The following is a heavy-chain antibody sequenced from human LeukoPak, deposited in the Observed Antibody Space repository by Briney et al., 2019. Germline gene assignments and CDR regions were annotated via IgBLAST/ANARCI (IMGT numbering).Heavy chain of an antibody. CDR3: ARDRVQVERTSGPLDQ. CDR1: GFTLSGYR. J-gene: IGHJ4*02. Sequence: GGSLRLSCAASGFTLSGYRMNWVRQAPGKGLEWVSYISRSSVTIYYADSVKGRFTISRDNAKNSLYLQMNSLRAEDTAVYYCARDRVQVERTSGPLDQWGQGTLVTVSS. D-gene: IGHD1-1*01. CDR2: ISRSSVTI. V-gene: IGHV3-48*01.